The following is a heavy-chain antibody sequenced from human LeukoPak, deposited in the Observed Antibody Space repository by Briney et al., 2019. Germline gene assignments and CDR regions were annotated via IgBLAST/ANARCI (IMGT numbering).Heavy chain of an antibody. CDR2: MYYSGST. CDR3: ARGPQATIRRLDYYYYYYMDV. V-gene: IGHV4-39*07. D-gene: IGHD5-24*01. Sequence: PSETLSLTCTVSGGSISSSRYYWGWIRQPPGKGLEWIGSMYYSGSTYYNPSLKSRVTISVDTSKNQFSLKLSSVTAADTAVYYCARGPQATIRRLDYYYYYYMDVWGKGTTVTVSS. CDR1: GGSISSSRYY. J-gene: IGHJ6*03.